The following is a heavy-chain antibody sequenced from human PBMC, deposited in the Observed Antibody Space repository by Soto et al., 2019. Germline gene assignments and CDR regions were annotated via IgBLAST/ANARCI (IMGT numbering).Heavy chain of an antibody. CDR1: GYTFTSYG. Sequence: QVQLVQSGAEVKKPGASVKVSCKASGYTFTSYGISWVRQAPGQGLEWMGWISAYNGNTNYAQKLQGRVTMTTDTSTSKAYMEPRRLRSDGTAGYYCVVAAQPYHFDYWGQVTLVTVSS. V-gene: IGHV1-18*01. CDR2: ISAYNGNT. J-gene: IGHJ4*02. D-gene: IGHD2-15*01. CDR3: VVAAQPYHFDY.